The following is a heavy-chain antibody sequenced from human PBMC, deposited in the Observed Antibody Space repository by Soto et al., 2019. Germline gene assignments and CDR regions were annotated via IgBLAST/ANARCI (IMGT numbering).Heavy chain of an antibody. D-gene: IGHD1-26*01. CDR2: IGNKGQNYAT. V-gene: IGHV3-73*01. J-gene: IGHJ5*02. Sequence: GGSLRLSCAASGFSFSDSAMHWVRQASGKGLEWVGRIGNKGQNYATTYAASVKGRFFISTDESKNTAHLQMNSLKTEDTAVYYCTKFSGTSSAPAALGQGTLVTVSS. CDR1: GFSFSDSA. CDR3: TKFSGTSSAPAA.